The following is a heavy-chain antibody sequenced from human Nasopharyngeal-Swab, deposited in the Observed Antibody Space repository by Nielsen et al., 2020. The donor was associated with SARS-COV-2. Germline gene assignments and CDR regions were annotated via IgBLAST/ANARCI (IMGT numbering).Heavy chain of an antibody. V-gene: IGHV4-39*07. Sequence: SDTLSLTCSVSGGSISSSSYYWGWIRQPPGKGLEWIGSIYYSGSTYYNPSLKSRVTISIDTSKNHFSLKLSSVTAADTAVYYCAREGRGIAAPGLDYWGQGTLVTVSS. CDR2: IYYSGST. CDR3: AREGRGIAAPGLDY. D-gene: IGHD6-13*01. J-gene: IGHJ4*02. CDR1: GGSISSSSYY.